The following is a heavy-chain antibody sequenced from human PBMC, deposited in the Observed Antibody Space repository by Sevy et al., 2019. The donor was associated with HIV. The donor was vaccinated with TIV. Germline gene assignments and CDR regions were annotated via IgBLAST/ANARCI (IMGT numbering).Heavy chain of an antibody. J-gene: IGHJ4*02. D-gene: IGHD2-15*01. CDR1: GGTFSSYA. Sequence: ASVKVSCKASGGTFSSYAISWVRQAPGQGLEWMGGIIHIFGTANYAQKFQGRVTITTDESKSTAYMELSSLRSEDTAVYYCARSWDYCSGSSCYSNFDYWGQGTLVTVSS. V-gene: IGHV1-69*05. CDR2: IIHIFGTA. CDR3: ARSWDYCSGSSCYSNFDY.